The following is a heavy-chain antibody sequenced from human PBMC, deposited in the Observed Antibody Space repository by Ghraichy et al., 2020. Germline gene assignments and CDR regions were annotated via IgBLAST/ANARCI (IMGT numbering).Heavy chain of an antibody. CDR2: INHSGST. Sequence: SETLSLTCAVYGGSFSGYYWSWIRQPPGKGLEWIGEINHSGSTNYNPSLKSRVTISVDTSKNQFSLKLSSVTAADTAVYYCASATGILFPFDYWGQGTLVTVSS. CDR1: GGSFSGYY. V-gene: IGHV4-34*01. D-gene: IGHD1-1*01. J-gene: IGHJ4*02. CDR3: ASATGILFPFDY.